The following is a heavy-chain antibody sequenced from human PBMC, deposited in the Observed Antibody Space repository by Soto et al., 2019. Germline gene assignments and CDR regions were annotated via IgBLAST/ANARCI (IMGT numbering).Heavy chain of an antibody. J-gene: IGHJ4*02. V-gene: IGHV1-18*01. Sequence: ASVKVSCKASGYTFTSYGISWVRQAPGQGLEWMRWISAYNGNTNYAQKLQGRVTMTTDTSTSTAYMELRSLRSDDTAVYYCARGAYYGSGSYYHLDYWGQGTLVTVSS. CDR1: GYTFTSYG. D-gene: IGHD3-10*01. CDR3: ARGAYYGSGSYYHLDY. CDR2: ISAYNGNT.